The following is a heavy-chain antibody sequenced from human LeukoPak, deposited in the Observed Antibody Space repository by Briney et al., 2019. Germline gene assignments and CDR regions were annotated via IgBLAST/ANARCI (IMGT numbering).Heavy chain of an antibody. CDR3: ARDRYYYDSSGYYPL. Sequence: ASVKVSCKASGYTFTGYYMHWVRQAPGQGLEWMGWINPNSGGTNYAQKFQGRVTMTRDTSISTAYMELSRLRSDDTAVYHCARDRYYYDSSGYYPLWGQGTLVTVSS. D-gene: IGHD3-22*01. J-gene: IGHJ4*02. V-gene: IGHV1-2*02. CDR1: GYTFTGYY. CDR2: INPNSGGT.